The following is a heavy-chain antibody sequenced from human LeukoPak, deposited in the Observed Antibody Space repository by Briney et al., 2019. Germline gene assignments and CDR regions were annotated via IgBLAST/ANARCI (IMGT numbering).Heavy chain of an antibody. CDR3: AKGDKPVIAMVKFDY. CDR1: AFTFRNYG. Sequence: GGSLRLSCAASAFTFRNYGMHWVRQAPGKGLEWVAFIRYDGGNKNYADSVKGRFTISRDNPKNTLYLQMNSLRAEDTAVYYCAKGDKPVIAMVKFDYWGQGTLVTVSS. V-gene: IGHV3-30*02. CDR2: IRYDGGNK. D-gene: IGHD5-18*01. J-gene: IGHJ4*02.